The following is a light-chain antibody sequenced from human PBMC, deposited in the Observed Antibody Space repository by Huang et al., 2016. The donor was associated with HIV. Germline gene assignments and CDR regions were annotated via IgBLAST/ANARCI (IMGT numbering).Light chain of an antibody. CDR3: QKYNSAPWT. CDR2: SAS. V-gene: IGKV1-27*01. CDR1: QGISNY. Sequence: DIQMTQSPSSLSASVGDRVTITCRASQGISNYLAWYQQKPGKVPKLLIYSASTLESGVPSRFSGSGSGPDFTLTISSLQPEDVATYYCQKYNSAPWTFGQGTKVEIK. J-gene: IGKJ1*01.